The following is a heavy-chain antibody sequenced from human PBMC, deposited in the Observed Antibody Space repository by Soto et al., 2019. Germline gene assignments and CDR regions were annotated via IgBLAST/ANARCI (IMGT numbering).Heavy chain of an antibody. CDR2: ISASGGST. Sequence: EVQLLESGGGLVQPGGSLRLSCAASGFTFSRYAMSWVRQAPGKGLERVSAISASGGSTYYADSEKGRFIISRDNSRNTLYLQMNSLRAEDTAVYYCAKQTGYSGYNGYYFDYWGQGTLVTVSS. CDR1: GFTFSRYA. CDR3: AKQTGYSGYNGYYFDY. V-gene: IGHV3-23*01. D-gene: IGHD5-12*01. J-gene: IGHJ4*02.